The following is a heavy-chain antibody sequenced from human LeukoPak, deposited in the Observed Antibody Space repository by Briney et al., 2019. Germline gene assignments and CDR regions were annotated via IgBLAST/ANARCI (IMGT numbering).Heavy chain of an antibody. CDR3: ASTRMVRGGLGY. CDR2: IYSGSST. V-gene: IGHV3-66*01. Sequence: GGSLRLSCAASGFTVSSNYMSWVRQAPGKGLEWVSVIYSGSSTYYADSVKGRFTISRDNSKNTLYLQMNSVRAEDTAVYYCASTRMVRGGLGYWGQGTLVTVSS. CDR1: GFTVSSNY. J-gene: IGHJ4*02. D-gene: IGHD3-10*01.